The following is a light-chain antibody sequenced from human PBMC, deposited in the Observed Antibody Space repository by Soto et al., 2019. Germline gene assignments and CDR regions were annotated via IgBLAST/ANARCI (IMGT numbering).Light chain of an antibody. J-gene: IGKJ1*01. CDR1: QSISSN. V-gene: IGKV3-15*01. CDR3: QQYKNLWT. Sequence: DIVLTQSPGTLSLSPGERATLSCRASQSISSNFLAWYQQKPGQPPRLLIYRGSSRATGIPARFSGSCSGTELTLTINSLQSEDFAGYYCQQYKNLWTFGQGTKVDIK. CDR2: RGS.